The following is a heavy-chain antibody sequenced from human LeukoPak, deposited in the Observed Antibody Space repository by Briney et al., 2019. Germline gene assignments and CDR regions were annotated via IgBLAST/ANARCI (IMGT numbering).Heavy chain of an antibody. CDR3: AKDRGDFPPYFDY. Sequence: PGGSLRLSCAASGFTFSSYAMSWVRQAPGKGLEWVSAISGSGGSTYYADSVKGRFTISRDNSKNTLYLQMNSLRTEDTAVYHCAKDRGDFPPYFDYWGQGTLVTVSS. V-gene: IGHV3-23*01. CDR2: ISGSGGST. D-gene: IGHD2-21*02. CDR1: GFTFSSYA. J-gene: IGHJ4*02.